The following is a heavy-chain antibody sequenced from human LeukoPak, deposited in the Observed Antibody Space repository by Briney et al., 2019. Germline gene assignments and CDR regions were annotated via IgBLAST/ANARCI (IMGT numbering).Heavy chain of an antibody. CDR3: ARGSNGYYTYFDY. D-gene: IGHD3-22*01. J-gene: IGHJ4*02. CDR1: GYTFTSYY. V-gene: IGHV1-46*01. Sequence: ASVKVSCKASGYTFTSYYMHWARQAPGQGLEWMGIINPSGGSTNYAQKFQGRVTMTRDTSTRTVYMELSSLRSGDTAVYYCARGSNGYYTYFDYWGQGTLVTVSS. CDR2: INPSGGST.